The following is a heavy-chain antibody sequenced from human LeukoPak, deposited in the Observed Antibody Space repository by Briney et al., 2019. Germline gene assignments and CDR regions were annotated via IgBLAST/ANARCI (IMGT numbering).Heavy chain of an antibody. V-gene: IGHV3-15*01. Sequence: TSGGSLRLSRAAFGFTFSSYEMNWIRQAPGKGLEWVGRIKSKTDGGTTDYAAPVKGRFTISRDDSKNTLYLQMNSLKTEDTAVYYCTTGSYVFDYWGQGTLVTVSS. J-gene: IGHJ4*02. CDR2: IKSKTDGGTT. CDR1: GFTFSSYE. D-gene: IGHD3-16*01. CDR3: TTGSYVFDY.